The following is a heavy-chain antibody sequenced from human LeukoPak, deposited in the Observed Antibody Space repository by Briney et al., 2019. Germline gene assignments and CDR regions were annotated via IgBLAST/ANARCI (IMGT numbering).Heavy chain of an antibody. CDR1: AASVSIERYY. CDR3: ARCPGTYYYSSGSCDY. CDR2: IFHRGRA. D-gene: IGHD3-10*01. J-gene: IGHJ4*02. Sequence: SETLSLTCTISAASVSIERYYCDWPLQPPGKGLECFGHIFHRGRANYNPSLKGRATISIDTSKIQFSLNLSSVTATDTDVYYCARCPGTYYYSSGSCDYWGQGTLVTVSS. V-gene: IGHV4-61*01.